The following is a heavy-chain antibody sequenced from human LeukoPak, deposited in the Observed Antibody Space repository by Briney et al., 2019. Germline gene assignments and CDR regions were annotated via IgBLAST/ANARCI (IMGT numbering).Heavy chain of an antibody. CDR3: ARAKSIAAPHDY. CDR1: GGTFSSYA. V-gene: IGHV1-69*04. J-gene: IGHJ4*02. Sequence: ASVKVSCKASGGTFSSYAISWVRQAPGQGLEWMGRIIPILGIANYAQKFQGRVTITADKSTSTAYMELSSLRSEDTAVYYCARAKSIAAPHDYWGQGTLVTVSS. CDR2: IIPILGIA. D-gene: IGHD6-6*01.